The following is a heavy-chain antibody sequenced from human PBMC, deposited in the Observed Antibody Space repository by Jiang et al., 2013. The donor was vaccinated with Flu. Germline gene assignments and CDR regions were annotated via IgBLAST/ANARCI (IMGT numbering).Heavy chain of an antibody. J-gene: IGHJ6*03. CDR1: GYTFTSYG. CDR2: ISAYNGNT. Sequence: SGAEVKKPGASVKVSCKASGYTFTSYGISWVRQAPGQGLEWMGWISAYNGNTNYAQKLQGRVTMTTDTSTSTAYMELRSLRSDDTAVYYCARKVVPAAIPGLVYMDVWGQRGHGHRLL. V-gene: IGHV1-18*01. CDR3: ARKVVPAAIPGLVYMDV. D-gene: IGHD2-2*02.